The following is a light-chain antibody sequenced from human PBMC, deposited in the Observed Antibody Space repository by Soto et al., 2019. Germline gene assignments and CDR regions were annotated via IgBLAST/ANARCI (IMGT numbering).Light chain of an antibody. CDR1: SSNIGSNT. V-gene: IGLV1-44*01. CDR2: SNN. Sequence: QAVVTQPPSASGTPGQRVTISCSGSSSNIGSNTVNWYQQLPGTAPKLLIYSNNQRPSGVPDRFSGSKSGTSASLAISGLQSEDEADYYCAAWDDILNAVVFGGGTKLTVL. CDR3: AAWDDILNAVV. J-gene: IGLJ2*01.